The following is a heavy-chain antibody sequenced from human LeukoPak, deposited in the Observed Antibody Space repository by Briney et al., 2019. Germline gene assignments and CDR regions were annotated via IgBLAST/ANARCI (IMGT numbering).Heavy chain of an antibody. D-gene: IGHD3-22*01. CDR3: ARMMDYYDSSGYYRGHLGYYYYYMDV. J-gene: IGHJ6*03. CDR1: GGTFSSYA. Sequence: GASVKVSCKASGGTFSSYAISWVRQAPGQGLEWMGWISAYNGNTNYAQKLQGRVTMTTDTSTSTAYMELRSLRSDDTAVYYCARMMDYYDSSGYYRGHLGYYYYYMDVWGKGTTVTVSS. CDR2: ISAYNGNT. V-gene: IGHV1-18*01.